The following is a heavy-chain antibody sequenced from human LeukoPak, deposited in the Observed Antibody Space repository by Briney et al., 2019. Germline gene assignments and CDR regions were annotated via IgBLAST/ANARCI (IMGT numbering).Heavy chain of an antibody. D-gene: IGHD3-10*01. CDR3: ARGGSGSYFSWLDH. CDR2: INPNSGGT. CDR1: GYTFTGYY. J-gene: IGHJ5*02. V-gene: IGHV1-2*02. Sequence: ASVKVSCKASGYTFTGYYIHWVRQAPGQGFECVGWINPNSGGTNYAQKFQGRVTVTRDTSISTAYMELSRLRSDDTAVYYCARGGSGSYFSWLDHWGQGTLVTVSS.